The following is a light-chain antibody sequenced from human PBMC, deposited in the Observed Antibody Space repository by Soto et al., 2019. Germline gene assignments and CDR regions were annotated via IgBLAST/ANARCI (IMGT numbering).Light chain of an antibody. CDR3: QQYNNWRGT. V-gene: IGKV3-15*01. Sequence: EIVLTQSPGTLSVSPGERATLSCRASQSVSSKLAWYQQKPGQAPRLLFYGASTGATGIPARFSGSGSETDFTLSISSLQSEDFAVYYCQQYNNWRGTFGQGTKMDIK. CDR1: QSVSSK. CDR2: GAS. J-gene: IGKJ1*01.